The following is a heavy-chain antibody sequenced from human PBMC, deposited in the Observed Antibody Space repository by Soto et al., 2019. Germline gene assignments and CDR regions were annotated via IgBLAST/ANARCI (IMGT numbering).Heavy chain of an antibody. J-gene: IGHJ6*03. CDR1: GFSLSTSGVG. CDR2: IYWDDDK. Sequence: SGPTLVKPTQTLTLTCTFSGFSLSTSGVGVGWIRQPPGKALEWLALIYWDDDKRYSPSLKSRLTITKDTSKNQVVLTMTNMDPVDTATYYCAHRLLRSPHSHYYYMDVWGKGTTVTVSS. CDR3: AHRLLRSPHSHYYYMDV. D-gene: IGHD4-17*01. V-gene: IGHV2-5*02.